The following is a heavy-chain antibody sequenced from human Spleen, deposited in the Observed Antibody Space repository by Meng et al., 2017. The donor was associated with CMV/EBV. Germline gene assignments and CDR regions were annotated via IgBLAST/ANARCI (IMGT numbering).Heavy chain of an antibody. CDR2: INTGNGST. CDR3: ATNAFDY. J-gene: IGHJ4*02. D-gene: IGHD2-8*01. CDR1: GYTFTAYP. Sequence: PGATVKVACRTSGYTFTAYPIHWVRQAPGQGLEWVGWINTGNGSTRYSQKLQGRLTLVTDTSANTVHMDLTSLRSDDTALYFCATNAFDYWGQGTLVTVS. V-gene: IGHV1-3*04.